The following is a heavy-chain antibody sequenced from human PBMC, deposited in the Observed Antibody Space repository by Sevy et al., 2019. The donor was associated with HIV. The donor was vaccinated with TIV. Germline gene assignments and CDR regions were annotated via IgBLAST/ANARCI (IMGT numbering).Heavy chain of an antibody. Sequence: ASVNVSCKASGYTFTGYYMHWVRQAPGQGLEWMGWINPNSGGTNYAQKFQGRVTMTRDTSISTAYMELSRLRSDDTAVYYCVVATNENAFDIWGQGTMVTVSS. J-gene: IGHJ3*02. V-gene: IGHV1-2*02. CDR2: INPNSGGT. CDR3: VVATNENAFDI. D-gene: IGHD5-12*01. CDR1: GYTFTGYY.